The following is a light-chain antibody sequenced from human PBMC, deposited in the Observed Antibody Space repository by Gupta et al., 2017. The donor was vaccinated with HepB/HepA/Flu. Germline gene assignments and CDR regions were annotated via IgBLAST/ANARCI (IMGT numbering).Light chain of an antibody. CDR2: TAS. CDR3: QQTYSVPPT. V-gene: IGKV1-39*01. J-gene: IGKJ3*01. Sequence: DIQMTQSPSSLSASVGDRVTITCRSSQSILSYLNWFQKKPGKAPNLLIYTASSLQSGVPSRFSGSGSGTDFTLNISSLQPEDFATYYCQQTYSVPPTFGHGTKVDIK. CDR1: QSILSY.